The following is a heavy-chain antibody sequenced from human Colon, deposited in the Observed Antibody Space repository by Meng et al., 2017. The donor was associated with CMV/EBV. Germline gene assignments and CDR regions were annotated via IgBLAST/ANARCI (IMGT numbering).Heavy chain of an antibody. V-gene: IGHV3-23*01. CDR2: IIGSGFYT. J-gene: IGHJ6*02. D-gene: IGHD6-6*01. Sequence: GESLKISCAASGFIFGDYAMTWVRQAPGKGLEWVASIIGSGFYTYYADSVKGRFIISRDNPRNTLDLQMSNLTAEDTALYYCAREGEYDSTGLEVWGQGTTVTVSS. CDR3: AREGEYDSTGLEV. CDR1: GFIFGDYA.